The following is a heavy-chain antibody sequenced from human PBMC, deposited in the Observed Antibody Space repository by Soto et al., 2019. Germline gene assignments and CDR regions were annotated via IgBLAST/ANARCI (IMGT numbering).Heavy chain of an antibody. V-gene: IGHV1-69*13. CDR1: GGTFSSYA. Sequence: ASVKVSCKASGGTFSSYAISWVRQAPGQGLEWMGGIIPIFGTANYAQKFQGRVTITADESTSTAYMELSSLRSEDTAVYYCARVHCSGGSLCVAFDIWGQGTMVTVSS. CDR3: ARVHCSGGSLCVAFDI. CDR2: IIPIFGTA. D-gene: IGHD2-15*01. J-gene: IGHJ3*02.